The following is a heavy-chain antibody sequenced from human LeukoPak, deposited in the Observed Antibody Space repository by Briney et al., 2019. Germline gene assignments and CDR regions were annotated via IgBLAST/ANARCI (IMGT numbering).Heavy chain of an antibody. Sequence: PGGSLRLSCATSKFNFNTYGMSWVRQAPGKGLEWVSSISGSGGSTQYADSVQGRFTISRDNSKNTLYLQMNSLRAEDTAVYYCAEDPNGDYIGTFDIWGQGTMVTVSS. CDR2: ISGSGGST. D-gene: IGHD4-17*01. J-gene: IGHJ3*02. V-gene: IGHV3-23*01. CDR3: AEDPNGDYIGTFDI. CDR1: KFNFNTYG.